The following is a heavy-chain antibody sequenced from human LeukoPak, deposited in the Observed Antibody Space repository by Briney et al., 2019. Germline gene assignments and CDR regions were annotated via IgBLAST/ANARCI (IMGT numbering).Heavy chain of an antibody. CDR3: ARYSVVVVAATRSSLRFDP. D-gene: IGHD2-15*01. Sequence: GASVKVSCKASGYTFTKYGFSWVRQAPGQGLEWMGWISAYNGNTKYAEKFQGRVTMTTDTYTSTADMELRSLRSDDTAVYYCARYSVVVVAATRSSLRFDPWGQGTLVTVSS. J-gene: IGHJ5*02. CDR1: GYTFTKYG. V-gene: IGHV1-18*01. CDR2: ISAYNGNT.